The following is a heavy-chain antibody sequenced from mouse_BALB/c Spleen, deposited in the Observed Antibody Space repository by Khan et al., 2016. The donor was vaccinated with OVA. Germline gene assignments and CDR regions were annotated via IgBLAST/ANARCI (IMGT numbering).Heavy chain of an antibody. V-gene: IGHV5-6-3*01. CDR1: GFTFSSYG. Sequence: VQLKESGGGLVQPGGSLKLSCAASGFTFSSYGMSWVRQTPDKRLELVATINSNGGSTYYPDSVKGRFTLSSDNATNTLYLQMSSLKSEDTAMYYCARMARTINWGQGTTLTVSS. CDR2: INSNGGST. CDR3: ARMARTIN. J-gene: IGHJ2*01.